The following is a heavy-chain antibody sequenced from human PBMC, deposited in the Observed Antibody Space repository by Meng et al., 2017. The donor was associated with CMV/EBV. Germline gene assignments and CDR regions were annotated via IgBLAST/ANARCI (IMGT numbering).Heavy chain of an antibody. CDR1: GFTFDYHA. Sequence: GGSLRLSCTASGFTFDYHALHWVRQAAGKGLEWVAGISRNSVSIGYADSVKGRFIISRDDAKSSLYLQMNSLRTEDTAMYFCAKLQGSKDYWGQGTLVTVSS. CDR3: AKLQGSKDY. CDR2: ISRNSVSI. V-gene: IGHV3-9*01. J-gene: IGHJ4*02.